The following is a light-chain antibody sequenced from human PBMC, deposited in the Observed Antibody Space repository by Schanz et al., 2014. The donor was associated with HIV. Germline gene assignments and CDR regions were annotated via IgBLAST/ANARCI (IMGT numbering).Light chain of an antibody. V-gene: IGKV1-39*01. CDR1: QSISIY. CDR3: QQYDSVSWT. CDR2: AAS. J-gene: IGKJ1*01. Sequence: DIQMTQSPSSLSASVGDRVTLTCRASQSISIYLNWYQQKPGKAPKFLIYAASSLQSGVPSRFSGSGSGTDFTLTISSLQPDDFATYYCQQYDSVSWTFGQGTTVEAK.